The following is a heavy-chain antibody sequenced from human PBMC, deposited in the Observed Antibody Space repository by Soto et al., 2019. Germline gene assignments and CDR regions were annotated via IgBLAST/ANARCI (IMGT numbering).Heavy chain of an antibody. V-gene: IGHV3-30*18. CDR1: GFTFSSYG. Sequence: LRLSCAASGFTFSSYGMHWVRQAPGKGLEWVAVISYDGSNKYYADSVKGRFTISRDNSKNTLYLQMNSLRAEDTAVYYCAKAGEPAYFDYWGQGTLVTVSS. D-gene: IGHD2-2*01. CDR2: ISYDGSNK. CDR3: AKAGEPAYFDY. J-gene: IGHJ4*02.